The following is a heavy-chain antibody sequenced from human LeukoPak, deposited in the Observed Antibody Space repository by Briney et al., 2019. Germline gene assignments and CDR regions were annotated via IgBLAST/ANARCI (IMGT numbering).Heavy chain of an antibody. Sequence: GGSLRLSCAASGFTFSSYGMHWVRQAPGKGLEWVAVIWYDGSNKYYADSVKGRFTISRDNSKKALYLQMNSLRAEDTAVYYCARGADCGGDCYSVFDYWGQGTLVTVSS. D-gene: IGHD2-21*01. CDR1: GFTFSSYG. CDR2: IWYDGSNK. V-gene: IGHV3-33*01. J-gene: IGHJ4*02. CDR3: ARGADCGGDCYSVFDY.